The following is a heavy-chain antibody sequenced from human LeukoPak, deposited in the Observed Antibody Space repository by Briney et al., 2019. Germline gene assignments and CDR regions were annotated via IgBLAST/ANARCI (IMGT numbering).Heavy chain of an antibody. CDR2: ISYDGSNK. Sequence: PGGSLRLSCAASGFTFSSYAMHWVRQAPGKGLEWVAVISYDGSNKYYADSVKGRFTISRDNSKNPLYLQMNSLRAEDTAVYYCARDLYDGSSWGYFDYWGQGTLVTVSS. V-gene: IGHV3-30*04. J-gene: IGHJ4*02. D-gene: IGHD6-13*01. CDR3: ARDLYDGSSWGYFDY. CDR1: GFTFSSYA.